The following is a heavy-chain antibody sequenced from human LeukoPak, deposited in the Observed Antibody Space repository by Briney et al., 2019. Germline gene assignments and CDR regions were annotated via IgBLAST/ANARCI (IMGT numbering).Heavy chain of an antibody. Sequence: ASVKVSCKASGYTFTGYYMHWVRQAPGQGLEWMGRINPNSGGTNYAQKFPGRVTMTRDTSISTAYMELSRLRSDDTAVYYCARGGVYDYVWGSYRQPDFWGQGTLVTVSS. CDR1: GYTFTGYY. J-gene: IGHJ4*02. CDR2: INPNSGGT. CDR3: ARGGVYDYVWGSYRQPDF. D-gene: IGHD3-16*02. V-gene: IGHV1-2*06.